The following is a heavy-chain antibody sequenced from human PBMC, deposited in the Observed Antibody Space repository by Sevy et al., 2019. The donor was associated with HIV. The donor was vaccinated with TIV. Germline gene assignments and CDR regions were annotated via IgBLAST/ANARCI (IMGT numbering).Heavy chain of an antibody. CDR2: INHTGTL. V-gene: IGHV4-34*01. Sequence: SETLSLTCAVYGGSFSGYFWNWIRQSPGKGLEWIGEINHTGTLKYNPSLKSRVTISVDASKNQLSVHQGSVTAADTDIYYCARGRQAYVVVVPSTVPFDSWGQGTLVTISS. CDR1: GGSFSGYF. J-gene: IGHJ4*02. CDR3: ARGRQAYVVVVPSTVPFDS. D-gene: IGHD2-2*01.